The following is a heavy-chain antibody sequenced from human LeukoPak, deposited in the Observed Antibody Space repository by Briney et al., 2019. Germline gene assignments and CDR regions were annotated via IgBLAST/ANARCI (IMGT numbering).Heavy chain of an antibody. J-gene: IGHJ4*02. CDR1: VYTFTSYY. Sequence: ASVKVSCKASVYTFTSYYMHWVRQAPGQRLGWRVIINPSGGSTSYAQKFQGRVTMTRDTSTSTVYMELSSLRSEDTAVYYCARERVSDTAMAHFDYWGQGTLVTVSS. D-gene: IGHD5-18*01. V-gene: IGHV1-46*01. CDR2: INPSGGST. CDR3: ARERVSDTAMAHFDY.